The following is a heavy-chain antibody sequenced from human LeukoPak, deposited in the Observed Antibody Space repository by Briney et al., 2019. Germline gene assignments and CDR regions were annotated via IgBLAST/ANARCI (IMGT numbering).Heavy chain of an antibody. CDR3: ARDRIGSYGYRGYYFDY. D-gene: IGHD5-18*01. V-gene: IGHV1-69*01. J-gene: IGHJ4*02. CDR1: GGTFSSYA. CDR2: IIPIFGTA. Sequence: GASVNVSCKASGGTFSSYAISWVRQAPGQGLEWMGGIIPIFGTANYAQKFQGRVTITADESTSTAYMELSSLRSEDTAVYYCARDRIGSYGYRGYYFDYWGQGTLVTVSS.